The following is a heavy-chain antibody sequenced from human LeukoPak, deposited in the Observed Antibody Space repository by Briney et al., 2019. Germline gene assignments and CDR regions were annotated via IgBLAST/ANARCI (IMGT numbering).Heavy chain of an antibody. Sequence: ASVKVSCKASGYTFTGYYMHWVRQAPGQGLEWMGWMNPNSGNTGYAQKFQGRVTMTRNTSISTAYMELSSLRSEDTAVYYCARFYYDTSGYPPWGQGTLVTVSS. D-gene: IGHD3-22*01. CDR2: MNPNSGNT. J-gene: IGHJ5*02. V-gene: IGHV1-8*02. CDR1: GYTFTGYY. CDR3: ARFYYDTSGYPP.